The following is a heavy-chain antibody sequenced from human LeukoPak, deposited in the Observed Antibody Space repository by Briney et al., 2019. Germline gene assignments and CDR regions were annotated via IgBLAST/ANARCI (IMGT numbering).Heavy chain of an antibody. Sequence: SETLSLTCAVYGGSFSGYYWSWIRQPPGKGLEWIGEINHSGSTNYNPSLKSRVTISVDTSKNQFSLKLSSVTAADTAVYYCARGHGYSSGWYYGYWGQGTLVTVSS. D-gene: IGHD6-19*01. J-gene: IGHJ4*02. CDR1: GGSFSGYY. V-gene: IGHV4-34*01. CDR3: ARGHGYSSGWYYGY. CDR2: INHSGST.